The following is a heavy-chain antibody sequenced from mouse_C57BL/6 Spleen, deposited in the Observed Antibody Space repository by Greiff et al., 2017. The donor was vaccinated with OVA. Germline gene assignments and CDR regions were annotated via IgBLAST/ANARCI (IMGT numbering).Heavy chain of an antibody. Sequence: QVQLQQSGAELVRPGASVKLSCKASGYTFTDYNINWVKQRPGQGLEWIARIYPGSGNTYYNEKFKGKATLTAEKSSSTAYMQLSRLTSEDSAVYFCARGGLRSFAYWGQGTLVTVSA. CDR2: IYPGSGNT. V-gene: IGHV1-76*01. CDR3: ARGGLRSFAY. D-gene: IGHD1-1*01. J-gene: IGHJ3*01. CDR1: GYTFTDYN.